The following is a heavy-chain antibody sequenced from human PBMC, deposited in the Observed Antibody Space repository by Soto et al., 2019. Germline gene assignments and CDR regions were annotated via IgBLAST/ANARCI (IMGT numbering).Heavy chain of an antibody. CDR3: ARGPRAPPPHDYGMDV. J-gene: IGHJ6*02. CDR1: GFTFSSHV. V-gene: IGHV3-23*01. Sequence: EVQLLESGGGLVQPGGSLRLSCAASGFTFSSHVMNWVRQAPGKGLEWVAAISGGGGTTFYGDSVEGRFTMSRDNSKNTLFLQMNSLSAEDTAVYYCARGPRAPPPHDYGMDVWGQGTTVTVSS. CDR2: ISGGGGTT.